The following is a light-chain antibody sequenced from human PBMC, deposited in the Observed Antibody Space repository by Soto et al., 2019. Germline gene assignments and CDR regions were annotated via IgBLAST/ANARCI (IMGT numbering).Light chain of an antibody. CDR3: FSYTSSTAYV. Sequence: QSVLTQPASVSRSPGQSITISCTGTSSDIGAYNSVSWYQLHPGKAPKLMIYEVSNRPSSISNRFSASKSGNTASLTISGLQAEDEADYYCFSYTSSTAYVFGTGTKVTVL. J-gene: IGLJ1*01. V-gene: IGLV2-14*01. CDR2: EVS. CDR1: SSDIGAYNS.